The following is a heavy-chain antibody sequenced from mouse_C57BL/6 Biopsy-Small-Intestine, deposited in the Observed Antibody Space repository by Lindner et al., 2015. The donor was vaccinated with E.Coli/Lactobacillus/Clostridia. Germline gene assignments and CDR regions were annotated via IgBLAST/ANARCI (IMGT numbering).Heavy chain of an antibody. V-gene: IGHV1-9*01. Sequence: VQLQESGAELMKPGASVKLSCKATGYTFTGYWIEWVKQRPGHGLEWIGEILPGSGITKYSEKFKGKASFTADSSSNTAYMQLSSLTTEDSAIYYCAREGHYDYDVVDYWGQGTTLTVSS. D-gene: IGHD2-4*01. CDR2: ILPGSGIT. J-gene: IGHJ2*01. CDR3: AREGHYDYDVVDY. CDR1: GYTFTGYW.